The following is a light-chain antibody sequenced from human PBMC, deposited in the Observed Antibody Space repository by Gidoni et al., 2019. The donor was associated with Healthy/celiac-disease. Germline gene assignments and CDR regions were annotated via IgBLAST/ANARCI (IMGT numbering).Light chain of an antibody. CDR1: QSISSW. Sequence: DIQMTQSPSTLSASVGDRVTIPCRASQSISSWLAWYQQKPGKAPKLLVYKASSLESGVPSRFSGSGSGTEFTLTISSLQPDDFATYYCQQYNSYSSPFGQGTKVEIK. CDR2: KAS. V-gene: IGKV1-5*03. CDR3: QQYNSYSSP. J-gene: IGKJ1*01.